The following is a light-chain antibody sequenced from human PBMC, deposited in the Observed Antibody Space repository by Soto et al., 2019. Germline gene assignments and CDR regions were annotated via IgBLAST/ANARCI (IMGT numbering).Light chain of an antibody. V-gene: IGKV4-1*01. Sequence: DIVMTQSPDSLAVSLGERATFNCKSSQSVLYSSNNKNYLAWYQQKPGQPPKLLIYWASTRESGVPDRFSGSGSGTDFTLTISSLQAEDVAVYYCQQDYSTPVTFGQGTKVEIK. CDR2: WAS. J-gene: IGKJ1*01. CDR1: QSVLYSSNNKNY. CDR3: QQDYSTPVT.